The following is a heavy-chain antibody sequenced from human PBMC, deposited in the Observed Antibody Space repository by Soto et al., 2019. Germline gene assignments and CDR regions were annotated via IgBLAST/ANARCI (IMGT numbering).Heavy chain of an antibody. Sequence: ASVKVSCKASGYTFTSYGISWVRQAPGQGLEWMGWISAYNGNTNYAQKLQGRVTMTTDTSTSTAYMELRSLRSDDTAVYYCARGDYDSSVYQPIFDYWGQGTLVTVSS. J-gene: IGHJ4*02. D-gene: IGHD3-22*01. CDR3: ARGDYDSSVYQPIFDY. V-gene: IGHV1-18*01. CDR1: GYTFTSYG. CDR2: ISAYNGNT.